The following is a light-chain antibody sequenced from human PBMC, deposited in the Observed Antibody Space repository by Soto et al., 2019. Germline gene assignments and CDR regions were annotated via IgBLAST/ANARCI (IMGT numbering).Light chain of an antibody. J-gene: IGLJ3*02. CDR1: SGHSSYA. CDR3: QTWGTDPWV. CDR2: LYSDGTH. V-gene: IGLV4-69*01. Sequence: QPVLTQSPSASASLGASVKLTCTLSSGHSSYAIAWHQQEPDKGPRYLMKLYSDGTHSKGDGIPDRFSGSSSGAERYLTISSLQSEDEADYYCQTWGTDPWVFGGGTQLTVL.